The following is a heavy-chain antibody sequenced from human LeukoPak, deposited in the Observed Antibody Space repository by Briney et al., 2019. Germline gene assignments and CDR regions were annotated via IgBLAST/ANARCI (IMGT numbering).Heavy chain of an antibody. J-gene: IGHJ3*02. CDR1: GGSFIGFF. CDR2: INHSGST. V-gene: IGHV4-34*01. D-gene: IGHD2-15*01. CDR3: ARGSGSGGSRRAFDI. Sequence: SETLSLTCAVHGGSFIGFFRSWIRPPPVEGLEWIGEINHSGSTNYNTSLKSRVTISVDTSKNQFSLKLSSVTAADTAVYYCARGSGSGGSRRAFDIWGQGTMVTVSS.